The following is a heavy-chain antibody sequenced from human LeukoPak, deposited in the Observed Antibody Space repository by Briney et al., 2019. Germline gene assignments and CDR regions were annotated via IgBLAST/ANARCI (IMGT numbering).Heavy chain of an antibody. CDR2: ISGSGGST. D-gene: IGHD3-3*01. CDR3: AREWLLSLNFDY. J-gene: IGHJ4*02. V-gene: IGHV3-23*01. Sequence: GGSLRLSCAASGFTFSSYGMSWVRQAPGKGLEWVSAISGSGGSTYYADSVKGRFTISRDNSKNTLYLQMNSLRAEDTAVYYCAREWLLSLNFDYWGQGTLVTDSS. CDR1: GFTFSSYG.